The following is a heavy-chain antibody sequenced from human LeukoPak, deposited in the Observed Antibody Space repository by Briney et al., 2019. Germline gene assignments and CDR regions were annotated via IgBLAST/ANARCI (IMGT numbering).Heavy chain of an antibody. CDR3: ARVESYGSGSYYYYGMDV. CDR2: IIPIFGTA. CDR1: GGTFSSYA. D-gene: IGHD3-10*01. J-gene: IGHJ6*02. Sequence: ASVKVSCKASGGTFSSYAISWVRQAPGQGLEGMGGIIPIFGTANYAQKFQGRVTITADESTSTAYMELSSLRSEDTAVYYCARVESYGSGSYYYYGMDVWGQGTTVTVSS. V-gene: IGHV1-69*13.